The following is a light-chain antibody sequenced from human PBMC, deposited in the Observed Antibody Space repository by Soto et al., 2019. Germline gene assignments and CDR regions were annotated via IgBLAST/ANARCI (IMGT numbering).Light chain of an antibody. V-gene: IGKV1-5*01. J-gene: IGKJ1*01. CDR2: DAS. CDR1: QSISSW. Sequence: DIQMTQSPSTLSASVGDRVTITCRASQSISSWLAWYQQKPGKAPKLLIYDASSFESGVPSRFSGSGSGTEFTLTISSLQPDDFATYYCQQYNSYSWTFGQGTKV. CDR3: QQYNSYSWT.